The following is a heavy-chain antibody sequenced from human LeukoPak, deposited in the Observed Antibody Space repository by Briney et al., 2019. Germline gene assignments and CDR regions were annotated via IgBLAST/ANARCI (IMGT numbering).Heavy chain of an antibody. CDR1: GFTLSNFA. CDR3: ARWSSNSCYDY. Sequence: GGSLRLSCAPSGFTLSNFAMHWVRQPPGKGLQYVSDISTNGIGTYYANSVKGRFIISRDNSKNTLYLQMGSLRAEDMAVYYCARWSSNSCYDYWGQGTLVTVSS. CDR2: ISTNGIGT. J-gene: IGHJ4*02. V-gene: IGHV3-64*01. D-gene: IGHD2-2*01.